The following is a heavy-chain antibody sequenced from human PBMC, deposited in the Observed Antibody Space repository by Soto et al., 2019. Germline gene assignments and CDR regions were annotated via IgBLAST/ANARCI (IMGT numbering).Heavy chain of an antibody. CDR3: ARLYPGSGWPYHYYGMDV. CDR2: IKQDGSEK. V-gene: IGHV3-7*01. D-gene: IGHD6-19*01. J-gene: IGHJ6*02. CDR1: GFTFSSYW. Sequence: EVQLVESGGGLVQPGGSLRLSCAASGFTFSSYWMSWVRQAPGKGLEWVANIKQDGSEKYYVDSVKGRFTISRDNAKNSLYLQMNSQRAEDTAVYYCARLYPGSGWPYHYYGMDVWGQGTTVTVSS.